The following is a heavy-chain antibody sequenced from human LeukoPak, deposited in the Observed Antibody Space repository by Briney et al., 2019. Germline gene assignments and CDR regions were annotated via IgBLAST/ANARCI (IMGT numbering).Heavy chain of an antibody. D-gene: IGHD1-7*01. CDR1: GFTFTNAW. J-gene: IGHJ4*02. V-gene: IGHV3-23*01. CDR2: IGAGSGTT. Sequence: PGGSLRLSCAASGFTFTNAWMTWVRQAPGRGLECVSSIGAGSGTTHYADSVKGRFTISRDNSKNTLYLQMNSLRAEDTAVYYCARNWNYDDWGQGTLVTVSS. CDR3: ARNWNYDD.